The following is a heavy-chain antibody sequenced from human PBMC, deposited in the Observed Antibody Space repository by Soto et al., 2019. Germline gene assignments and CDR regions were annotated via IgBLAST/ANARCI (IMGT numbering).Heavy chain of an antibody. CDR3: ARCTAMVNNWFDP. CDR1: GGSISSSSYY. J-gene: IGHJ5*02. D-gene: IGHD5-18*01. Sequence: SETLSLTFTVSGGSISSSSYYWGWIRQPPGKGLEWIGSIYYSGSTYYNPSLKSRVTISVDTSKNQFSLKLSSVTAADTAVYYCARCTAMVNNWFDPWGQGTLVTVSS. CDR2: IYYSGST. V-gene: IGHV4-39*01.